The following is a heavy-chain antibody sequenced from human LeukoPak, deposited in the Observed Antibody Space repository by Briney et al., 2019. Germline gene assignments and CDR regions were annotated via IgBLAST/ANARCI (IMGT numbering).Heavy chain of an antibody. CDR1: GVTFSNYW. D-gene: IGHD1-26*01. V-gene: IGHV3-74*01. J-gene: IGHJ3*02. CDR3: AKDSIVGAGYAFDI. Sequence: GGSLRLSCAASGVTFSNYWMIWVRQAPGKGLVWVSRIKSDGGSTGYADSVKGRFTISRDNAKNTLYLQMNSLRAEDTAVYYCAKDSIVGAGYAFDIWGQGTMVTVSS. CDR2: IKSDGGST.